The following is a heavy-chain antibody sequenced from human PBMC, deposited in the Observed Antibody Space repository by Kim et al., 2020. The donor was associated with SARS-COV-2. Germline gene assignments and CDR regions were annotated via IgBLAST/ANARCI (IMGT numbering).Heavy chain of an antibody. CDR3: AICYYYDSSGYWTEADAFDI. CDR1: GFTFSSYG. J-gene: IGHJ3*02. CDR2: ISYDGSNK. D-gene: IGHD3-22*01. V-gene: IGHV3-30*03. Sequence: GGSLRLSCAASGFTFSSYGMHWVRQAPGKGLEWVAVISYDGSNKYYADSVKGRFTISRDNSKNTLYLQMNSLRAEDTAVYYCAICYYYDSSGYWTEADAFDIWDQGTMVTVSS.